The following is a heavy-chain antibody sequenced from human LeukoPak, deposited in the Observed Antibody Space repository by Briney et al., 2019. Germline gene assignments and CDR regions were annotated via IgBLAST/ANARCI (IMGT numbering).Heavy chain of an antibody. CDR3: ARSLGSGSYPADY. V-gene: IGHV3-33*01. Sequence: QPGRSLRLSCAASGFTFSSYGMHWVREAPGKGLEWVADIWYEGSNKYYADSVKGRFTISRDNSKNTLYLQMNSLRAEDTAVYYCARSLGSGSYPADYWGQGTLVTVSS. J-gene: IGHJ4*02. CDR1: GFTFSSYG. D-gene: IGHD3-10*02. CDR2: IWYEGSNK.